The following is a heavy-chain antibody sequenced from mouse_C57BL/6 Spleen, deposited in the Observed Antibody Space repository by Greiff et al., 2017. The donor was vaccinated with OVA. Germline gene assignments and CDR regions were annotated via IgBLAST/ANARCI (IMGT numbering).Heavy chain of an antibody. V-gene: IGHV1-53*01. CDR3: ARGRFVGSLFAY. CDR2: INPSNGGT. CDR1: GYTFPSYW. J-gene: IGHJ3*01. Sequence: QVQLQQPGTELVKPGASVKLSCKASGYTFPSYWMHWVKQRPGQGLEWIGNINPSNGGTNYNEKFKSKATLTVDKSSSTAYMQLSSLTSEDSAVYYCARGRFVGSLFAYWGQGTLVTVSA.